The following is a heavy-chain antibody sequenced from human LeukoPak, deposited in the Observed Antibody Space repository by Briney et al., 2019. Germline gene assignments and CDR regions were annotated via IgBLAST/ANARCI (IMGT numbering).Heavy chain of an antibody. Sequence: GGSLRLSCAVSGLNFRSFWMSWVRQAPGKGLEWVANIKQDETEKFYVDSVKGRFTISRDNAKNSLYLKMNSLRVDDSAFYYCARGFYFSMTELYYLDLWGRGTLVTVSS. CDR2: IKQDETEK. D-gene: IGHD2-8*01. J-gene: IGHJ2*01. CDR1: GLNFRSFW. V-gene: IGHV3-7*04. CDR3: ARGFYFSMTELYYLDL.